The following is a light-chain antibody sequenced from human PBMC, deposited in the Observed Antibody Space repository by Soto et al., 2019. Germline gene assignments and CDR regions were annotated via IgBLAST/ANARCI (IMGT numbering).Light chain of an antibody. V-gene: IGKV3D-15*01. Sequence: TQSPGSLCLSPGERATLSCRASQNVRNNYIGWYQQKPGQAPRLLIYGASIRATGIPDRFSGSGSGTEFTLTIRSLQSEDFAVYYCQQYNNWPPITFGQGTQLEIK. J-gene: IGKJ5*01. CDR2: GAS. CDR3: QQYNNWPPIT. CDR1: QNVRNN.